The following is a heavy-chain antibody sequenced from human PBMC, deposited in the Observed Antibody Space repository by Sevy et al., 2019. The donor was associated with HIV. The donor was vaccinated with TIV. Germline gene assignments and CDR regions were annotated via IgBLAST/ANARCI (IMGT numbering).Heavy chain of an antibody. CDR3: ARRNDFDI. Sequence: LSLTCTVSGGSINSDHWNWIRQPPGKGLEWIGYVYYTGGTNYNPSLKNRVTISVDRTKNQFSLKLTSVTAADTAVYYCARRNDFDIWGQGTIVTVSS. J-gene: IGHJ3*02. V-gene: IGHV4-59*08. CDR1: GGSINSDH. CDR2: VYYTGGT.